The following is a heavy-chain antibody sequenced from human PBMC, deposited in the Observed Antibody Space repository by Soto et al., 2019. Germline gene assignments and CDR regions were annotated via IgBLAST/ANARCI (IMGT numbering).Heavy chain of an antibody. CDR2: ISSNGGST. J-gene: IGHJ2*01. Sequence: GGSLRLSCAASGFTFSSSAMSWVRQAPGKGLEWVSGISSNGGSTYYADSVKGRFTISRDNAKNTLYLQMNSLRAEDTAVYYCARDHQVAATFFDLWGRGTLVTVSS. V-gene: IGHV3-23*01. D-gene: IGHD2-15*01. CDR3: ARDHQVAATFFDL. CDR1: GFTFSSSA.